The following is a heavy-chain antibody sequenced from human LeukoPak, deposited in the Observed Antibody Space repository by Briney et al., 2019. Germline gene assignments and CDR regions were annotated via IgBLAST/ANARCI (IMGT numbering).Heavy chain of an antibody. CDR1: GYSFTSYY. V-gene: IGHV1-46*01. CDR2: INPSGGST. J-gene: IGHJ4*02. CDR3: AGSPHEWELPFDY. Sequence: ASVKLSCKASGYSFTSYYMDWVPQAPGQGLEWMGIINPSGGSTNYAQKFQDRFTMTRDTSTSTVYMELSSLRSEDTAVYYCAGSPHEWELPFDYWGQGTLVTVSS. D-gene: IGHD1-26*01.